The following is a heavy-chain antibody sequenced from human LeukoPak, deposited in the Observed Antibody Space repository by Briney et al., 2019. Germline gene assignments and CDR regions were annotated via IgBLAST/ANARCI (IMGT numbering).Heavy chain of an antibody. CDR2: ISGSGGST. J-gene: IGHJ4*02. D-gene: IGHD2-2*01. CDR1: GFTFSSYR. CDR3: AKDLVVPAESSDY. Sequence: PGGSLRLSCAASGFTFSSYRMHWVRQAPGKGLEWVSAISGSGGSTYYADSVKGRFTISGDNSKNTLYLQMNSLRAEDTAVYYCAKDLVVPAESSDYWGQGTLVTVSS. V-gene: IGHV3-23*01.